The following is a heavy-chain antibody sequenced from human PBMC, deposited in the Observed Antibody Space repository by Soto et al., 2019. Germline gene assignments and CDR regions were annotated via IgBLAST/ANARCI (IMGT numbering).Heavy chain of an antibody. CDR3: LIRFPPDY. CDR2: ISAHNGNT. J-gene: IGHJ4*02. V-gene: IGHV1-18*01. Sequence: QVHLVQSGAEVKNPGASVKVSCKGSGYDFTTYGITWVRQAPGQGLEWMAWISAHNGNTNYAPNLPGRVTLGRDTSTYTPSIPLFFLPSDGTIFTFSLIRFPPDYCSQRALVTVSS. D-gene: IGHD2-21*01. CDR1: GYDFTTYG.